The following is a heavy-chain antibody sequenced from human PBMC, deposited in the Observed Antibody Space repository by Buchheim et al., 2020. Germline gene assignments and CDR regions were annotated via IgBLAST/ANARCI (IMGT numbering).Heavy chain of an antibody. Sequence: QVQLVESGGGVVQPGRFLRLSCAASGFTFSSYAMHWVRQAPGKGLEWVTIISYDGSNKYYADSVKGRFTISRDNSKNTLYLQMNSLRAEDTAVYYCARDFGGGAYFDYWGQGTL. D-gene: IGHD3-16*01. J-gene: IGHJ4*02. CDR1: GFTFSSYA. V-gene: IGHV3-30*04. CDR2: ISYDGSNK. CDR3: ARDFGGGAYFDY.